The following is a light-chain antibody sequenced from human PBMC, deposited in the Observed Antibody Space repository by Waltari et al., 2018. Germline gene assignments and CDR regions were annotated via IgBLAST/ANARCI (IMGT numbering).Light chain of an antibody. V-gene: IGLV2-23*01. CDR2: EGS. CDR1: SSDVGSYDL. CDR3: CSYAGSNWV. J-gene: IGLJ3*02. Sequence: QSALTQPASVSGSPGQSITISCTATSSDVGSYDLVSWYQQHPDRAPKLMIYEGSKRPSGVSNRFSGSKSGNTASLTISVLQAEDEADYYCCSYAGSNWVFGGGTKLTVL.